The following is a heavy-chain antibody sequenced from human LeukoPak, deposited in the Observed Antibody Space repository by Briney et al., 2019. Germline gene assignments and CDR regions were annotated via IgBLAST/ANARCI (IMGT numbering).Heavy chain of an antibody. V-gene: IGHV3-43*01. D-gene: IGHD3-16*01. J-gene: IGHJ4*02. CDR3: AGGDFGFDY. Sequence: GGSLRLSCAASGFTFDDYTMHWVRQAPGKGLEWVSLISWDGGSTYYADSVKGRFTISRDNAKNSLYLQMNSLRAEDTAVYYCAGGDFGFDYWGQGTLVTVSS. CDR2: ISWDGGST. CDR1: GFTFDDYT.